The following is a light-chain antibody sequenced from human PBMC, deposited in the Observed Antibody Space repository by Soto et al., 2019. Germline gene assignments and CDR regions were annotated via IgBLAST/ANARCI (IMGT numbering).Light chain of an antibody. CDR1: SSDVGGYNL. Sequence: QSALTQPASVSGSPGQSITISCTGTSSDVGGYNLVSWYQQQPGKAPKLIIYDDNQRPSGVSSRFSGSKSGDTASLTISGLQAEDETDYYCCSYTGSTNVWVFGGGTKLTVL. CDR3: CSYTGSTNVWV. V-gene: IGLV2-23*01. J-gene: IGLJ3*02. CDR2: DDN.